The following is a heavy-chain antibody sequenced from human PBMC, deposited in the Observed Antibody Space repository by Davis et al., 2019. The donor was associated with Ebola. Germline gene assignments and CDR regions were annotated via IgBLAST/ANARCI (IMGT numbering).Heavy chain of an antibody. Sequence: PGGSLRLSCKGSGYSFTSYWIGWVRQMPGKGLEWMGIIYPGDSDTRYSPSFQGQVTISADKSISTACLQWSSLKASDTAMYYCARRGSTMFNWFDPWGQGTLVTVSS. CDR3: ARRGSTMFNWFDP. V-gene: IGHV5-51*01. CDR2: IYPGDSDT. CDR1: GYSFTSYW. J-gene: IGHJ5*02. D-gene: IGHD3-10*02.